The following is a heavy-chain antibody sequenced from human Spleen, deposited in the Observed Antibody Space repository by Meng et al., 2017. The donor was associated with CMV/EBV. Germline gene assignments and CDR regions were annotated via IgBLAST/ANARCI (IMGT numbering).Heavy chain of an antibody. CDR3: AREALYLDYGGNSGYLDH. CDR2: IYYRGST. Sequence: SSGGHYWNWIRQHPGKGLEWIGYIYYRGSTYYNPSLKSRVSISVDTSKNQFSLKVTSVTAADTAVYYCAREALYLDYGGNSGYLDHWGQGTLVTVSS. J-gene: IGHJ4*02. CDR1: SSGGHY. V-gene: IGHV4-31*02. D-gene: IGHD4-23*01.